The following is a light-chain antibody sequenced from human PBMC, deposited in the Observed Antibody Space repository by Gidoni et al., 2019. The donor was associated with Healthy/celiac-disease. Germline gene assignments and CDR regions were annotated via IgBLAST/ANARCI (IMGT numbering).Light chain of an antibody. J-gene: IGKJ5*01. CDR2: DAS. CDR1: QSILSW. V-gene: IGKV1-5*01. Sequence: DIQMTQSPSTLSASVGDRVTITCRDSQSILSWLDWSQQKPGKAPKLLIYDASSLESGVTSRCSGSGAGTEFTLTISSLQPDDFATYYCQQYNSYSPITFGQGTRLEIK. CDR3: QQYNSYSPIT.